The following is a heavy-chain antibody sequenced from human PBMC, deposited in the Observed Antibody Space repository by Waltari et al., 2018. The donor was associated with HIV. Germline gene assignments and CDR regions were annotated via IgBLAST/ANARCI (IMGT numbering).Heavy chain of an antibody. V-gene: IGHV4-34*02. CDR2: VDYSGDT. D-gene: IGHD3-3*01. CDR3: ARGPHTSIFGVVKYFQP. J-gene: IGHJ1*01. Sequence: VPLQPRGTGRWMASESLSLTCALYGGSFNGYYWTWIRQSPGNGLEWIGEVDYSGDTNYNPSLKSRLTISVDTSKNQFSLKLTSMTTADTGLYYCARGPHTSIFGVVKYFQPWGQGTLVTVSS. CDR1: GGSFNGYY.